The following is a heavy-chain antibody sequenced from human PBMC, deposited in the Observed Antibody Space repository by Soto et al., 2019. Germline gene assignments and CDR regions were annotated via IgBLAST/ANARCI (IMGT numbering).Heavy chain of an antibody. Sequence: SVKVSCKASGGTFSSYAISWVRQAPGQGLEWMGGIIPIFGTANYAQKFQGRVTITADESTSTAYMELSSLRSEDTAVYYCARDPHYYDGFFDYWGQGTLVTVSS. V-gene: IGHV1-69*13. D-gene: IGHD3-22*01. J-gene: IGHJ4*02. CDR2: IIPIFGTA. CDR3: ARDPHYYDGFFDY. CDR1: GGTFSSYA.